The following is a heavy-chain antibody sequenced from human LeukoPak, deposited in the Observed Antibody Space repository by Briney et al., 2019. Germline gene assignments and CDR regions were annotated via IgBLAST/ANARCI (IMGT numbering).Heavy chain of an antibody. J-gene: IGHJ4*02. V-gene: IGHV3-48*04. D-gene: IGHD4-23*01. Sequence: PGGSLRLSCAASGFTFDDYGMSWVRQAPGKGLEWVSYTSSSGSTIYYADSVKGRFTISRDNAKNSLYLQMNSLRAEDTAVYYCARGLYGGNSPYWGQGTLVTVSS. CDR3: ARGLYGGNSPY. CDR1: GFTFDDYG. CDR2: TSSSGSTI.